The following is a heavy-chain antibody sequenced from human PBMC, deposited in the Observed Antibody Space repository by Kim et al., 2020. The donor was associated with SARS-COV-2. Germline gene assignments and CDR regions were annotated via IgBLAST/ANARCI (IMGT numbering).Heavy chain of an antibody. CDR3: ARENKNNYYGMDV. Sequence: AQKLQGRVTMTTDTSTSTAYMELRSLRSDDTAVYYCARENKNNYYGMDVWGQGTTVTVSS. J-gene: IGHJ6*02. V-gene: IGHV1-18*01.